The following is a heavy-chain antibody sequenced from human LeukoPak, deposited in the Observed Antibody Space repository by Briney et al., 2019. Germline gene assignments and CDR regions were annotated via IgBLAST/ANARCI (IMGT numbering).Heavy chain of an antibody. J-gene: IGHJ4*02. V-gene: IGHV3-48*03. CDR1: GFTFSSYE. CDR3: VLFLRYVDY. CDR2: ISSSGSTI. Sequence: PGGSLRLSSAASGFTFSSYEMNWVRQAPGKGLEWVSYISSSGSTIYYADSVKGRFTISRDNSNNTLFLQMNSLRAEDTAVYYCVLFLRYVDYWGQGTLVTVSS. D-gene: IGHD2-21*01.